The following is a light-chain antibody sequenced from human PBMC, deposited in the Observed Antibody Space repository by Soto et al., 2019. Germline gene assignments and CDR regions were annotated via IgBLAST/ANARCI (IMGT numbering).Light chain of an antibody. J-gene: IGKJ2*01. CDR1: QSGLYTFNNKNY. CDR3: QQYYSTPPT. CDR2: WAS. Sequence: DIVMTQSPASLAVSLGERATINCKSSQSGLYTFNNKNYLAWYQQKPGQPPELLIYWASTREPGIPDRFSGSGSGTDFALTISRLPAEDVSFYYCQQYYSTPPTLGQGPKLDIK. V-gene: IGKV4-1*01.